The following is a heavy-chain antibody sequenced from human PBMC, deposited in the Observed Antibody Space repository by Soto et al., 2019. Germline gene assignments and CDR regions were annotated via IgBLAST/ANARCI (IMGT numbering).Heavy chain of an antibody. CDR3: ARFLTGYDAFDI. CDR1: GFTVSSNY. D-gene: IGHD3-16*01. CDR2: IYSGGST. J-gene: IGHJ3*02. V-gene: IGHV3-66*01. Sequence: GGSLRLSCAASGFTVSSNYMSWVRQAPGKGLEWVSVIYSGGSTDYADSVKGRFTISRDNSKNTLYLQMNSLRAEDTAVYYCARFLTGYDAFDIWGQGTMVTVSS.